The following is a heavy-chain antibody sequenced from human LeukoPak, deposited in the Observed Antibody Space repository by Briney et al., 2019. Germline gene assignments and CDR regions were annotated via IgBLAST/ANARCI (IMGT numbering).Heavy chain of an antibody. V-gene: IGHV3-23*01. Sequence: GGSLRLPCAASGCTFSSYAMSWVRQAPGKGLEWVSAISGSGGSTYYADSVKGRFTISRDNSKNTLYLQMNSLRAEDTAEYYCAKEGVATTYFDYWGQGTLVTVSS. CDR1: GCTFSSYA. J-gene: IGHJ4*02. D-gene: IGHD5-12*01. CDR3: AKEGVATTYFDY. CDR2: ISGSGGST.